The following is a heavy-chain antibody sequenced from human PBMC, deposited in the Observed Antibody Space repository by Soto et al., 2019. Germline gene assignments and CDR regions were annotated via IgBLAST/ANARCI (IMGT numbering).Heavy chain of an antibody. CDR1: GFIFSAYG. CDR3: ASAFPVGAPYYFDY. CDR2: TLFDGHSK. J-gene: IGHJ4*02. V-gene: IGHV3-30*03. Sequence: QVQLVESGGTVVQPGGSLRLSCAASGFIFSAYGMHWVRQAPGRGLEWVALTLFDGHSKYYADSVKGRFTISRDNARDTLYLQMSGLRVEDTAVYYCASAFPVGAPYYFDYWGRGTLVTVSA. D-gene: IGHD1-26*01.